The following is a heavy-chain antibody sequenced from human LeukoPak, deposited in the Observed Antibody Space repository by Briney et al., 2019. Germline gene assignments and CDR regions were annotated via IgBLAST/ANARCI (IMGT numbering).Heavy chain of an antibody. Sequence: PGGSLRLSCAASGFTFSSYTMNWVRQAPGRGLEWVSSITSSSSYIYFADSLKGRFTISRDNAKNSLYLQMSSLRAEDTAVYYCARDYYDSSGSSWFDPWGQGTLVTVSS. J-gene: IGHJ5*02. CDR1: GFTFSSYT. V-gene: IGHV3-21*01. CDR3: ARDYYDSSGSSWFDP. D-gene: IGHD3-22*01. CDR2: ITSSSSYI.